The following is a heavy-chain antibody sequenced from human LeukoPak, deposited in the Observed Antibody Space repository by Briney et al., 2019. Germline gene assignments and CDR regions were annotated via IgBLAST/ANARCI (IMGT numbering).Heavy chain of an antibody. CDR1: GGSFSGYY. D-gene: IGHD3-10*01. CDR3: ARTITMVRGVIKGPFDY. CDR2: INHSGST. V-gene: IGHV4-34*01. J-gene: IGHJ4*02. Sequence: SETLSLTCAVYGGSFSGYYWSWIRQPPGKGLEWIGEINHSGSTNYSPSLKSRVTISVDTSKNQFSLKLSSVTAADTAVYYCARTITMVRGVIKGPFDYWGQGTLVTVSS.